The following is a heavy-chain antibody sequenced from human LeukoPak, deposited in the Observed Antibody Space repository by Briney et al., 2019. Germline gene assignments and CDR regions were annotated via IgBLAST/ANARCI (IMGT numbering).Heavy chain of an antibody. Sequence: GASVKVSCKVSGYTLTELSMHWVRQAPGKGLEWMGGFDPEDGETIYAQKFQGRVTMTEDTSTDTAYMELRSLRSEDTAVYYCARVAKRFLEPTSYYFDYWGQGTLVTVSS. CDR3: ARVAKRFLEPTSYYFDY. CDR1: GYTLTELS. J-gene: IGHJ4*02. CDR2: FDPEDGET. D-gene: IGHD3-3*01. V-gene: IGHV1-24*01.